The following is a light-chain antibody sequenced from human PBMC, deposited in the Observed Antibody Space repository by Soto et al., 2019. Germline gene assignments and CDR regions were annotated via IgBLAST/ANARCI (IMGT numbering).Light chain of an antibody. CDR1: YSNIGAGYE. CDR2: GHN. Sequence: QSALTQPPSVSGAPGQRVTISCTGSYSNIGAGYEVHWYQQIPGTAPKLLISGHNNRPSGVPDRFFGPKSGNTASLTISGLQAGDEADYYCSSYTSSSTYVFGTGTKVTVL. CDR3: SSYTSSSTYV. V-gene: IGLV1-40*01. J-gene: IGLJ1*01.